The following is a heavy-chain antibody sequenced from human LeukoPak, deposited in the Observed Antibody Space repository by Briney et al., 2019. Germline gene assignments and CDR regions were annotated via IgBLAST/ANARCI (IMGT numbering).Heavy chain of an antibody. V-gene: IGHV4-59*13. J-gene: IGHJ4*02. CDR1: GGSISSYY. Sequence: PSETLFLTCTVSGGSISSYYWSWLRQPPGKGLEWIGYIYYNGTTDYNPSLKSRVTISVDTSNNQSSLKVSSVTAADTAVYYCASSSGAYRSFDYWGQGTLVTVSS. CDR2: IYYNGTT. D-gene: IGHD1-26*01. CDR3: ASSSGAYRSFDY.